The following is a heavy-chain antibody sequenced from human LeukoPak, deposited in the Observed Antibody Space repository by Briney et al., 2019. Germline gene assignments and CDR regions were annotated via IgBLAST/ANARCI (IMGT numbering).Heavy chain of an antibody. CDR3: ARPSSTSRWYFDL. CDR1: GASISSYY. CDR2: ISYSGST. J-gene: IGHJ2*01. V-gene: IGHV4-59*01. Sequence: PSETLSLTCTVSGASISSYYWSWIRQHPGKGLEWIAYISYSGSTNYNPSLKSRVTISVDTSKNQFSLKLTSVTAADTAVYYCARPSSTSRWYFDLWGRGTLVTVSS. D-gene: IGHD2-2*01.